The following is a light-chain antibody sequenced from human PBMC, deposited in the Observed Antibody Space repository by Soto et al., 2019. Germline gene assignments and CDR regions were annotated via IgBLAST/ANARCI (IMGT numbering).Light chain of an antibody. CDR2: GNS. J-gene: IGLJ2*01. V-gene: IGLV1-40*01. CDR1: RSNIGAGYD. Sequence: QSVLTQPPSVSEAPGQRVTISCTGSRSNIGAGYDVHWYQQLPGTAPKLLIYGNSNRPSGVPDRFSGSKSGTSASLAITGLQADDEADYYCWCYDSSVSGVVFGGGTKLTVL. CDR3: WCYDSSVSGVV.